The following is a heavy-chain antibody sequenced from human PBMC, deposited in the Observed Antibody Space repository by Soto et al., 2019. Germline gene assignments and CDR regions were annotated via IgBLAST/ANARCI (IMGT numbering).Heavy chain of an antibody. V-gene: IGHV4-39*01. J-gene: IGHJ6*02. CDR2: IYGTGNT. D-gene: IGHD6-13*01. CDR3: RSSSRYSADV. CDR1: GGSITSSFY. Sequence: QLQLQESRPGLVKPSETLSLSCTVSGGSITSSFYWGWNRQPPGKGLEWIGSIYGTGNTYYNPSLRGRVTIAADTSKNQFSLNLISVTAADTAVYYCRSSSRYSADVWGQGATVTVSS.